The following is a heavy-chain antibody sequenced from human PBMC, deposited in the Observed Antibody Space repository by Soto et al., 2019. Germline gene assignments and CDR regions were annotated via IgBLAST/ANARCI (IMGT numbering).Heavy chain of an antibody. V-gene: IGHV3-7*01. Sequence: GGSLRLSCAASGFTFSSYWMSWVRQAPGKGLEWVANIKQDGSEKYYVDSVKGRFTISRDNAKNSLYLQMNSLRAEDTAVYYCAREDVGSSGWYRIVPRFDYWGQGTLVTVSS. D-gene: IGHD6-19*01. CDR3: AREDVGSSGWYRIVPRFDY. CDR1: GFTFSSYW. CDR2: IKQDGSEK. J-gene: IGHJ4*02.